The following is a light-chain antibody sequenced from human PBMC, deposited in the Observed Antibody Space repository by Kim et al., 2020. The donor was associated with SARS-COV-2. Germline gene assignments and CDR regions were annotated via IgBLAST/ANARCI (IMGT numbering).Light chain of an antibody. Sequence: EIVMTQSPATLSVSPGERATLSCRASQTVSSNLAWYQQKAGQSPRPLIYGASTRATGLPARFSGSGSGTEFTHTISSLQSEDFAVYYCQQYTNWPPTFGQGTKVDIK. J-gene: IGKJ1*01. V-gene: IGKV3-15*01. CDR2: GAS. CDR3: QQYTNWPPT. CDR1: QTVSSN.